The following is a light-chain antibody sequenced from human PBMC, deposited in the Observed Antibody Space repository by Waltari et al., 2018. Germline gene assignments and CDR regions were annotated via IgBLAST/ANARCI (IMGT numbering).Light chain of an antibody. Sequence: DIVMTQTPLSLPVTPGEPASISCRSSQSLLHSNGNTYLYWYLQKPGQPPRLLIYRVSNRFSGVPDRFSGSGSGTDFTLKISRVEAEDVGGYYCMQALQTPFTFGPGTKLDIK. CDR3: MQALQTPFT. J-gene: IGKJ3*01. CDR2: RVS. CDR1: QSLLHSNGNTY. V-gene: IGKV2-29*02.